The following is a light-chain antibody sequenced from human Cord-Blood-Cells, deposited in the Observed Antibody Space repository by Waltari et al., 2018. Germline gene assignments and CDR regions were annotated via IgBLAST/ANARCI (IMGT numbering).Light chain of an antibody. J-gene: IGKJ5*01. CDR2: AAS. CDR1: QSISSY. CDR3: QQSYSTPIT. V-gene: IGKV1-39*01. Sequence: DIQMTQPPSSLSASVGDRVTITCRASQSISSYLNWYHQKPGKAPKLLIYAASSLQSGVPSRFSGSGSGTDFTLTISSLQPEDVATYYCQQSYSTPITFGQGTRVEIK.